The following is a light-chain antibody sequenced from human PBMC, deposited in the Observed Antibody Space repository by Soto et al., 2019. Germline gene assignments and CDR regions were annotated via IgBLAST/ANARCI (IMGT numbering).Light chain of an antibody. J-gene: IGKJ1*01. CDR2: GAS. V-gene: IGKV3-20*01. CDR1: QSVSSSY. Sequence: EIVLTQSPGTLSLSPVERATLSCRASQSVSSSYLAWYQQKPGQAPRLLIYGASNRATGIPDRFSGSGSGTDFTLTISRLEPEDFAVYYCQQYGSSGTCGQGTKGDIK. CDR3: QQYGSSGT.